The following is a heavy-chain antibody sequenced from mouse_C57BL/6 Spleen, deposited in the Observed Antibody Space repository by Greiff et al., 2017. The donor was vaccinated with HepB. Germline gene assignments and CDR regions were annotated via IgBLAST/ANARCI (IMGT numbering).Heavy chain of an antibody. CDR3: GRGPNWDEDCFDY. V-gene: IGHV5-17*01. D-gene: IGHD4-1*01. J-gene: IGHJ2*01. Sequence: EVKLVESGGGLVKPGGSLKLSCAASGFTFSDYGMHWVRQAPEKGLEWVAYISSGSSTIYYADTVKGRFTISRDNAKNTLFLQMTSLRSEDTAMYYCGRGPNWDEDCFDYWGQGNTLTDSS. CDR2: ISSGSSTI. CDR1: GFTFSDYG.